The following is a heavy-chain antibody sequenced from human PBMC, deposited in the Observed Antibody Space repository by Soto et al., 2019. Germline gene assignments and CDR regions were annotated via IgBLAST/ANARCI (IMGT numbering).Heavy chain of an antibody. Sequence: QVQLVESGGGVVQPGRSLRLSCAASGFTFSSYAMHWVRQAPGKGLEWVAVISYDGSNKYYADSVKGRFTISRDNSKNTLYLQMNSLRAEDTAVYYCARWPTVPAAKYFDLWGRGTLVTVSS. CDR2: ISYDGSNK. V-gene: IGHV3-30-3*01. D-gene: IGHD2-2*01. CDR1: GFTFSSYA. CDR3: ARWPTVPAAKYFDL. J-gene: IGHJ2*01.